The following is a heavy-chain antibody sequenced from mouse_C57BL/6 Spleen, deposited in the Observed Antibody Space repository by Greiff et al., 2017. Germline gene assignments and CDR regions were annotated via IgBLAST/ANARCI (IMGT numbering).Heavy chain of an antibody. Sequence: EVQGVESGGGLVQPGGSLSLSCAASGFTFTAYYMSWVRQPPGKALEWLGFIRNKANGYTTEYSASVKGRFTISRDNSQSILYLQMNALRAEDSATYYCARSYYSNYEAYFDYWGQGTTLTVSS. CDR1: GFTFTAYY. D-gene: IGHD2-5*01. CDR2: IRNKANGYTT. CDR3: ARSYYSNYEAYFDY. J-gene: IGHJ2*01. V-gene: IGHV7-3*01.